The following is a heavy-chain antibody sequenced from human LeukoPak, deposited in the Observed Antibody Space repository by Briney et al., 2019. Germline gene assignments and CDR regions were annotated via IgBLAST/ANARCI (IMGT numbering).Heavy chain of an antibody. V-gene: IGHV1-69*06. J-gene: IGHJ4*02. CDR1: GGTFSSYA. Sequence: GASVKVSCKASGGTFSSYAISWVRQAPGQGLEWMGGIIPIFGTASYAQKFQGRVTITADKSTSTAYMELRSLRSDDTAVYYCARAYSSGWYWEYESLSNFDYWGQGTLVTVSS. CDR3: ARAYSSGWYWEYESLSNFDY. CDR2: IIPIFGTA. D-gene: IGHD6-19*01.